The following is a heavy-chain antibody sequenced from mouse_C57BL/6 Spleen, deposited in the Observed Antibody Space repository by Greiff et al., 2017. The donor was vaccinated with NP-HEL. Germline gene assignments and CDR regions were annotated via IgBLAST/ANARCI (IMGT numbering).Heavy chain of an antibody. D-gene: IGHD4-1*01. CDR2: ISDGGSCT. CDR3: ARVFTGGYAMDY. Sequence: EVKLMESGGGLVKPGGSLKLSCAASGFTFSSYAMSWVRQTPEKRLEWVATISDGGSCTYYPDNVKGRFTISRDNAKNNLYLQMSHLKSEDTAMYYCARVFTGGYAMDYWGQGTSVTVSS. J-gene: IGHJ4*01. V-gene: IGHV5-4*03. CDR1: GFTFSSYA.